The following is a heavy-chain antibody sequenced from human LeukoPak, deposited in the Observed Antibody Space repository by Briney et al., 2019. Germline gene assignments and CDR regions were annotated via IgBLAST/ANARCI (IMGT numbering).Heavy chain of an antibody. D-gene: IGHD6-6*01. CDR1: GFTFSDHY. J-gene: IGHJ4*02. CDR3: ARVYSSSSRTFDY. V-gene: IGHV3-72*01. CDR2: IRKKTNSYTT. Sequence: GGSLRLSCAASGFTFSDHYMDWVRQAPGKGLEWVARIRKKTNSYTTEYAASVKGRFTISRDDSKNSPYLQMNSLKTEDTAVYYCARVYSSSSRTFDYWGQGTLVTVSS.